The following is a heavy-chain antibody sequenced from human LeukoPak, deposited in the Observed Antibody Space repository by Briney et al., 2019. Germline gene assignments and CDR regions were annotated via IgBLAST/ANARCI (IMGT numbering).Heavy chain of an antibody. CDR2: ISISTTSI. CDR3: AELGITMIGGV. CDR1: GFTFSSYS. Sequence: PGGSLRLSCAGSGFTFSSYSMNWVRQAPGKGLELVSSISISTTSIYYADSVKGRFTISRDNTKNSLYLQMNSLRAEDTAVYYCAELGITMIGGVWGKGTTVTISS. V-gene: IGHV3-21*01. D-gene: IGHD3-10*02. J-gene: IGHJ6*04.